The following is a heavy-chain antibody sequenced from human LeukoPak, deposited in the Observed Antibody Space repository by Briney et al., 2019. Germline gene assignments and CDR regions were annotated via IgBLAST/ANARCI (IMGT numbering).Heavy chain of an antibody. CDR1: GGSISSGGYY. V-gene: IGHV4-31*03. J-gene: IGHJ6*02. CDR2: IYYSGST. Sequence: SETLSLTCTVSGGSISSGGYYWSWIRQYPGKGLEWIEYIYYSGSTYYNPSLKSRVTISVDTSKNQFSLKLSSVTAADTAVYYCARSQSFGVVIGLYYYGMDVWGQGATVTISS. CDR3: ARSQSFGVVIGLYYYGMDV. D-gene: IGHD3-3*01.